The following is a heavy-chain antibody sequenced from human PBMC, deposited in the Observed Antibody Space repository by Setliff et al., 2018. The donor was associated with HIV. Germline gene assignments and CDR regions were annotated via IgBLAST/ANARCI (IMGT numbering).Heavy chain of an antibody. CDR2: IYTSGST. CDR1: GGSISSGSYY. CDR3: ARRAANGLFDY. V-gene: IGHV4-61*03. D-gene: IGHD2-15*01. J-gene: IGHJ4*02. Sequence: PSETLSLTCIVSGGSISSGSYYWSWIRQPPGKGLEWIGYIYTSGSTNYNPSLKSRVTISVDTSKNHFSLKPSSVTAADTAVYYCARRAANGLFDYWGQGTLVTVSS.